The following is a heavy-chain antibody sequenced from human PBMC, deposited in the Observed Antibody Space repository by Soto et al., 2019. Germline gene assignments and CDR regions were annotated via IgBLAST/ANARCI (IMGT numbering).Heavy chain of an antibody. J-gene: IGHJ6*02. V-gene: IGHV1-18*01. D-gene: IGHD2-2*01. CDR2: ISAYNGNT. CDR3: ARDRGPAAPYYYYYGMDV. CDR1: GYTFTIYG. Sequence: ASVKVSCKASGYTFTIYGISWVRQAPGQGLEWMGWISAYNGNTNYAQKLQGRVTMTTDTSTSTAYMELRSLRSDDTAVYYCARDRGPAAPYYYYYGMDVWGQGTTVTVSS.